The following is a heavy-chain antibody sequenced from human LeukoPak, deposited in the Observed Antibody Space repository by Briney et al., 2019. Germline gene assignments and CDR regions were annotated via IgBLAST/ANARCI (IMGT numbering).Heavy chain of an antibody. V-gene: IGHV1-18*01. J-gene: IGHJ4*02. CDR1: GYTFTSYG. CDR3: ARIAYCGGDCYEEFDY. CDR2: ISAYNGNT. Sequence: ASVKVSCKVSGYTFTSYGISWVRQAPGQGLEWMGWISAYNGNTNYAQKLQGRVTMTTDTSTSTAYMELRSLRSDDTAVYYCARIAYCGGDCYEEFDYWGQGTLVTVSS. D-gene: IGHD2-21*02.